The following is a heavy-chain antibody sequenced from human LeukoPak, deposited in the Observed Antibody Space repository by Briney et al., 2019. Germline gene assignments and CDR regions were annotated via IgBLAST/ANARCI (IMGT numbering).Heavy chain of an antibody. V-gene: IGHV4-59*01. CDR3: ARAQQVLLWFGEYNPSDYYGMDV. D-gene: IGHD3-10*01. CDR1: GGPISSYY. J-gene: IGHJ6*02. CDR2: IYYSGST. Sequence: SETLSLTCTVSGGPISSYYWSWIRQPPGKGLEWIGYIYYSGSTNYNPSLKSRVTISVDTSKNQFSLKLSSVTAADTAVYYCARAQQVLLWFGEYNPSDYYGMDVWGQGTTVTVSS.